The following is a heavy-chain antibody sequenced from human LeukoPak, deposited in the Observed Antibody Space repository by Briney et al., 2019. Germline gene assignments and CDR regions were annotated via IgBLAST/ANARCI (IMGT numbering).Heavy chain of an antibody. Sequence: GGSLRLSCAASGFTFSNAWMSWVRQAPGNGLEWVGRIKSKTDGGTTDYAAPVKGRFTISRDDSKNTLYLQMNSLKTEDTAVYYCTTSYYYGSGSYYNGWGQGTLVTVSS. CDR2: IKSKTDGGTT. CDR1: GFTFSNAW. CDR3: TTSYYYGSGSYYNG. D-gene: IGHD3-10*01. J-gene: IGHJ4*02. V-gene: IGHV3-15*01.